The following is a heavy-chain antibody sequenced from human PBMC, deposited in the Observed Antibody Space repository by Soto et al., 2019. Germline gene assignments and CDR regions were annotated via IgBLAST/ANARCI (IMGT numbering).Heavy chain of an antibody. V-gene: IGHV1-69*12. CDR2: IMPIFRTP. CDR3: ARDNDRPQLGGNYYYILDV. CDR1: GGTFRNSA. Sequence: QVQLEQSGAEVKKPGSSVKLSCKASGGTFRNSAISWVRQAPGQGLEWMGGIMPIFRTPDYAQKFQGRVTITADESXXXAXXESSGLRSDDTAVYYCARDNDRPQLGGNYYYILDVWGHGTTVTVSS. J-gene: IGHJ6*02. D-gene: IGHD1-1*01.